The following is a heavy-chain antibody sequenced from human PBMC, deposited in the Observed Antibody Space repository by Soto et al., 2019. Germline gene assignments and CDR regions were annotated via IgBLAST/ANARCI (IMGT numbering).Heavy chain of an antibody. Sequence: PGGSLRLSCTASGFTFSSYWMHWVRQAPGKRLVWVSRIDSDGSPTNYADFVKGRFTISRDNAKNTLYLQMNSLRVEDTAVYYCARGASGYGNFDYWGQGTLVTVSS. CDR3: ARGASGYGNFDY. J-gene: IGHJ4*02. V-gene: IGHV3-74*01. CDR1: GFTFSSYW. D-gene: IGHD5-12*01. CDR2: IDSDGSPT.